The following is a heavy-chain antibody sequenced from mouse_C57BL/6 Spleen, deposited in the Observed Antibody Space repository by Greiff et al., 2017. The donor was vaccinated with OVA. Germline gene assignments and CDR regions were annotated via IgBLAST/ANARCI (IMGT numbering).Heavy chain of an antibody. V-gene: IGHV1-18*01. CDR3: AREGLYGNYPYFDY. CDR2: INPNNGGT. CDR1: GYTFTDYN. D-gene: IGHD2-1*01. J-gene: IGHJ2*01. Sequence: VQLQQSGPELVKPGASVKIPCKASGYTFTDYNMDWVKQSHGKSLEWIGDINPNNGGTIYNQKFKGKATLTVDKSSSTAYMELRSLTSEDTAVYYCAREGLYGNYPYFDYWGQGTTLTVSS.